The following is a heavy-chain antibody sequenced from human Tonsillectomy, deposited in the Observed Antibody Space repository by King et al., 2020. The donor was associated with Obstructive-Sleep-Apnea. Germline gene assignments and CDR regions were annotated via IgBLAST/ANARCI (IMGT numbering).Heavy chain of an antibody. CDR2: IIRSNKCI. CDR1: GFTFSSYS. D-gene: IGHD1-26*01. J-gene: IGHJ6*02. Sequence: VQLVESGGGLVMPGGSLRLSCVASGFTFSSYSMNWVRQAPGKGLEWISSIIRSNKCIYYADSGEGRFCISRDSAKNSLYLQMNGLRTEDTAVYYCAGDRGRYDRGRHYTYDGMAVWGQGTTVVVSS. CDR3: AGDRGRYDRGRHYTYDGMAV. V-gene: IGHV3-21*01.